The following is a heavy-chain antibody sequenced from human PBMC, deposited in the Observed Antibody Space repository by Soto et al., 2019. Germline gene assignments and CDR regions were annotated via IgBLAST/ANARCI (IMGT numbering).Heavy chain of an antibody. CDR2: VDYTGSYT. J-gene: IGHJ4*02. CDR3: GKRSGGFSEFDY. CDR1: GFTFSGFA. Sequence: EVQLLESGGGLVQPGGSLRLSCAASGFTFSGFAMNGVRQPPGKGLEWVSSVDYTGSYTFYAASVKGRFTISRDNSKNMVYLELNSLRAEDTAVYYCGKRSGGFSEFDYWGQGTLVIVSS. D-gene: IGHD5-12*01. V-gene: IGHV3-23*01.